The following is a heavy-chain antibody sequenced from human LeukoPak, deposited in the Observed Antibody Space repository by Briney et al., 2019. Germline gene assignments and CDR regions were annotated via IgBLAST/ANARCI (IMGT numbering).Heavy chain of an antibody. CDR2: ISAYNGNT. CDR3: ARYITGTTTLSG. V-gene: IGHV1-18*01. CDR1: GYTFTSYG. Sequence: ASVKVSCKASGYTFTSYGISWVRQAPGQGLEWMGWISAYNGNTNYAQKLQGRVTMTTDTSTSTAYMEPRSLRSDDTAVYYCARYITGTTTLSGWGQGTLVTVSS. D-gene: IGHD1-7*01. J-gene: IGHJ4*02.